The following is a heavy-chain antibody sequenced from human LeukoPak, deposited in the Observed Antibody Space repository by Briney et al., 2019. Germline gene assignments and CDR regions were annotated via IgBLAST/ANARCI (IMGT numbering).Heavy chain of an antibody. J-gene: IGHJ5*02. CDR2: ISVSGGSP. CDR1: GFTFSSYA. V-gene: IGHV3-23*01. CDR3: AKSLREYDFWSGYAT. Sequence: GGSLRLSCAASGFTFSSYATMWVRQAPGKGLDWVSTISVSGGSPNYADSVKGRFTISRDNSKNTLFLQMNSLRAEDTALYYCAKSLREYDFWSGYATWGQGTLVTVSS. D-gene: IGHD3-3*01.